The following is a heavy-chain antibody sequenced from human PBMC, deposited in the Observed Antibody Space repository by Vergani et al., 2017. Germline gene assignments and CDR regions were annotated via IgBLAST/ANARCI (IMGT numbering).Heavy chain of an antibody. CDR1: GLTFSNYA. Sequence: QVQLVESGGGVVQPGRSLRLSCAASGLTFSNYAMHWVRQAPGKGLEWVAVIWSDGSKKYYGDSVRGRFTISRDNSKNKLYLQMNSLRAEDTAVYYCAKETQDDTVEAPAAIQGTFDNWGQGTLVTVSS. V-gene: IGHV3-33*06. CDR3: AKETQDDTVEAPAAIQGTFDN. D-gene: IGHD2-2*02. CDR2: IWSDGSKK. J-gene: IGHJ4*02.